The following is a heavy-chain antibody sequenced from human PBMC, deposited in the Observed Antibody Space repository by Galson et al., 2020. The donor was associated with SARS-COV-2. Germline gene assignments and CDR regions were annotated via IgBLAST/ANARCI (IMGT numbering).Heavy chain of an antibody. J-gene: IGHJ4*02. D-gene: IGHD1-1*01. V-gene: IGHV4-59*02. CDR1: GGSVSGFY. Sequence: SETLSLTCTVSGGSVSGFYWSWIRQPRGEGLEWIGSMHYNGSVDYNSSLKSRVTISIDMSNNQFSLKLTSVIAADTAVYYCARLTSLYGGNDHGDYWGQGILVTVSS. CDR2: MHYNGSV. CDR3: ARLTSLYGGNDHGDY.